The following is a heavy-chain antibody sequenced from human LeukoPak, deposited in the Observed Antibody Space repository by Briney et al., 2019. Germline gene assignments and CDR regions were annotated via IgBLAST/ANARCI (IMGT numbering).Heavy chain of an antibody. J-gene: IGHJ5*02. CDR3: ARGRFALGAAINNWFDP. Sequence: PGGSLRLSCAASGFTFGDYYMSWIRQAPGKGLEWVSYISSSGSTIYYADSVKGRFTISRDNAKNSLYLQMNSLRAEDTAVYYCARGRFALGAAINNWFDPWGQGTLVTVSS. CDR1: GFTFGDYY. CDR2: ISSSGSTI. V-gene: IGHV3-11*01. D-gene: IGHD1-26*01.